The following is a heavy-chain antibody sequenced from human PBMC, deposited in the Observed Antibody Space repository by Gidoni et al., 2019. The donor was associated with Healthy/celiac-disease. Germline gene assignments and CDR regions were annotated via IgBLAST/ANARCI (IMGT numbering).Heavy chain of an antibody. Sequence: QLQLQESGPGLVKPSETLSLTCTVSGCSISSSSYYWGWLRQPPGKGLEWIGSIYYSGSTYYNPSLKSRVTISVDTSKNQFSLKLSSVTAADTAVYYCARHGSIAAAAPIDYWGQGTLVTVSS. CDR1: GCSISSSSYY. CDR2: IYYSGST. D-gene: IGHD6-13*01. V-gene: IGHV4-39*01. J-gene: IGHJ4*02. CDR3: ARHGSIAAAAPIDY.